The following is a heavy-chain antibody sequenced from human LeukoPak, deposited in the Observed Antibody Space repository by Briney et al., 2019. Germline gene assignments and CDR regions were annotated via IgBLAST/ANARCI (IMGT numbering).Heavy chain of an antibody. V-gene: IGHV4-4*02. Sequence: SGTLSLTCGVSGGSISKTNWWTWVRQPPGKGLEWIGEVNLQGRTNYNPSLRGRVAISVDHSANHISLELTSVTAADTAVYYCGRAFGYGGSRNWYFDLWGRGTLVTVSS. CDR2: VNLQGRT. D-gene: IGHD4-23*01. J-gene: IGHJ2*01. CDR1: GGSISKTNW. CDR3: GRAFGYGGSRNWYFDL.